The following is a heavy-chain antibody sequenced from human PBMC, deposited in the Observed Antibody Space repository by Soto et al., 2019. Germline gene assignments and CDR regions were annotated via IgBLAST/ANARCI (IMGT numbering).Heavy chain of an antibody. J-gene: IGHJ3*02. CDR1: GFGFSSYA. V-gene: IGHV3-64*01. Sequence: GGSLRLSCEASGFGFSSYAMHWVGQAPGKGLEYVSAISSNGGSTYYANSVKGRFTISRDNSKNTLYLQMGSLRAEDMAVYYCARVLDRDAFDIWGQGTMVTVSS. CDR3: ARVLDRDAFDI. CDR2: ISSNGGST.